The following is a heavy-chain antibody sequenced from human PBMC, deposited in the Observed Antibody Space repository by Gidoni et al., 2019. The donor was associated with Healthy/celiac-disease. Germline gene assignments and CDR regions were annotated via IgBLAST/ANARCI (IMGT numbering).Heavy chain of an antibody. CDR3: ARYNYDSSGYYGSFDY. D-gene: IGHD3-22*01. CDR1: GFTFSSYW. CDR2: IKQDGSEK. V-gene: IGHV3-7*03. J-gene: IGHJ4*02. Sequence: EVQLVESGGGLVQPGGSLRLSCAASGFTFSSYWMSWVRQAPGKGLEWVANIKQDGSEKYYVDSVKGRFTISRDNAKNSLYLQMNSLRAEDTAVYYCARYNYDSSGYYGSFDYWGQGTLVTVSS.